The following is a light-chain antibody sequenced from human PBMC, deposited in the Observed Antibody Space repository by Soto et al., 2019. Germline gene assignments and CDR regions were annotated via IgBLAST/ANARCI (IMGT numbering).Light chain of an antibody. V-gene: IGLV2-23*02. J-gene: IGLJ1*01. CDR1: GSDIGSYNL. CDR2: EVT. Sequence: QSALTQPASVSGSPGQSITISCTGTGSDIGSYNLVSWYQQPPGKAPKLIIYEVTNRPSGVPSRFSGSKSGNTASLTISGLQAEDDADYYCCSYAPTRASYVFGTGTKVTV. CDR3: CSYAPTRASYV.